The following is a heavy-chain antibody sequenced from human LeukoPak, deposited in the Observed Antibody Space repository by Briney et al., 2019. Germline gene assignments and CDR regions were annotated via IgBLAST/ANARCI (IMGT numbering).Heavy chain of an antibody. CDR1: GFTFSSYS. CDR2: ISSSSSYI. D-gene: IGHD3-22*01. CDR3: VYYYDSSGYYYLDY. J-gene: IGHJ4*02. V-gene: IGHV3-21*01. Sequence: GGSLRLSCAASGFTFSSYSMNWVRRAPGKGLEWVSSISSSSSYIYYADSVKGRFTISRDNAKNLLYLQMNSLRAEDTAVYYCVYYYDSSGYYYLDYWGQGTLVTVSS.